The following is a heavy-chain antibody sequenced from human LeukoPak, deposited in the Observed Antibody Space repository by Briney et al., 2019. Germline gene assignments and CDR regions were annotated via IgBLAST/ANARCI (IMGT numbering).Heavy chain of an antibody. CDR1: GGSFSGYY. CDR2: INHSGST. Sequence: SETLSLTCAVYGGSFSGYYWSWIRQPPGKGLEWIGEINHSGSTNYNPSLKSRVTISVDTSKNQFSLKLSSVTAADTAVYYCARGERGDSSGSSDYWGQGTLVTVSS. J-gene: IGHJ4*02. D-gene: IGHD3-22*01. V-gene: IGHV4-34*01. CDR3: ARGERGDSSGSSDY.